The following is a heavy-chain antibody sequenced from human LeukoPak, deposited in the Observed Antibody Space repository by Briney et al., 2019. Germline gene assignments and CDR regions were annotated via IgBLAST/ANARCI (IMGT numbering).Heavy chain of an antibody. CDR3: ARDPDDYGAFDI. V-gene: IGHV4-59*01. J-gene: IGHJ3*02. CDR1: GGSISSYY. CDR2: IYYSGST. D-gene: IGHD4-17*01. Sequence: SETLSLTCTVSGGSISSYYWSWIRQPPGKGLEWIGYIYYSGSTNYNPSLKSRVTISVDTSKNQFSLKLSSVTAADTAVYYCARDPDDYGAFDIWGQGTMVTVSS.